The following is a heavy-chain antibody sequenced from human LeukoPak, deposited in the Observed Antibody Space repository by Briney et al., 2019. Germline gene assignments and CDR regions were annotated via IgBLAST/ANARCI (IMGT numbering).Heavy chain of an antibody. CDR3: ARVSGDYDYGDYLVPGGWFDP. D-gene: IGHD4-17*01. V-gene: IGHV1-2*02. J-gene: IGHJ5*02. CDR2: INPNSGGT. Sequence: ASVKVSCKASGYTFTGYYMHWVRQAPGQGLEWMGWINPNSGGTNYAQKFQGRVTMTRDTSISTAYMELSRLRSDDTAVYYCARVSGDYDYGDYLVPGGWFDPWGQGTLVTVSS. CDR1: GYTFTGYY.